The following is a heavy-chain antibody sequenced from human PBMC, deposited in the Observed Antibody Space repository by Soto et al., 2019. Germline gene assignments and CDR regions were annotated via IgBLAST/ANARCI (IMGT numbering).Heavy chain of an antibody. D-gene: IGHD6-13*01. J-gene: IGHJ6*02. Sequence: PSETLSLTCAVSGYSISSGHYWGWIRQPSGKGLEWIGSIYHSGKNYSNPSLKSRVTILVDTSKNQFSLNLTSVTAADTAVYYCARTSGIGAASTRYYGMDVWGQGTTVTVSS. CDR1: GYSISSGHY. CDR3: ARTSGIGAASTRYYGMDV. CDR2: IYHSGKN. V-gene: IGHV4-38-2*01.